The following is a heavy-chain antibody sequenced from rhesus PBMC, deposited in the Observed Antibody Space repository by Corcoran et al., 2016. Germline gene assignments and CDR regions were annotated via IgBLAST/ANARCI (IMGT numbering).Heavy chain of an antibody. V-gene: IGHV3S4*01. J-gene: IGHJ4*01. CDR1: GFTFSSYD. D-gene: IGHD3-34*01. CDR3: ATDSVASTGSIGF. Sequence: EVQLVESGGGLVQPGGSLRLSCAASGFTFSSYDMNWVRQALGTGLGWVSSISNTGKTIFYADSVKGRFTISRDNAKTSLSLQMNSLKTEDTAVYYCATDSVASTGSIGFWGQGVLVTVSS. CDR2: ISNTGKTI.